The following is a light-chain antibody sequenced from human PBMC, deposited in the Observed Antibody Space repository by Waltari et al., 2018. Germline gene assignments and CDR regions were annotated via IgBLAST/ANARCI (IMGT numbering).Light chain of an antibody. J-gene: IGKJ3*01. CDR1: QDISNY. Sequence: DIRMTQSPSSLSASVGDRVTITCQASQDISNYLNWYQQKPGKAPKVLIYDASTLETGVPSRFSGSGSGTDFTFTINSLQPEDIATYYCHQYDNFPFTFGPGTKVDIK. V-gene: IGKV1-33*01. CDR3: HQYDNFPFT. CDR2: DAS.